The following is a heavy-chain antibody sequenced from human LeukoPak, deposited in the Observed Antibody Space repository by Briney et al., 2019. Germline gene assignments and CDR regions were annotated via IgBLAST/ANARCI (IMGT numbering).Heavy chain of an antibody. CDR2: IYSSGSS. D-gene: IGHD3-10*01. CDR1: GGSLSSYY. J-gene: IGHJ4*02. CDR3: ARDGPGGFDY. Sequence: SETLSLTCTVSGGSLSSYYWSWIRQPPGKGLEWIGYIYSSGSSNYNPSLRSRVTISEDTSKNQFSLKLSSVTAADTAVYYCARDGPGGFDYWGQGTLVTVSS. V-gene: IGHV4-59*12.